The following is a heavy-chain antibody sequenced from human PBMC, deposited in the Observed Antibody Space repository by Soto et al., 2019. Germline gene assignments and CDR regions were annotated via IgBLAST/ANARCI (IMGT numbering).Heavy chain of an antibody. CDR2: FDPEDGET. D-gene: IGHD5-12*01. V-gene: IGHV1-24*01. CDR3: AINHVDIVATIPPYYFDY. CDR1: GYTLTELS. Sequence: GASVKVSCKVSGYTLTELSMHWVRQAPGKGLEWMGGFDPEDGETIYAQKFQGRVTMTRNTSISTAYMELSSLRSEDTAVYYCAINHVDIVATIPPYYFDYWGQGTLVTVSS. J-gene: IGHJ4*02.